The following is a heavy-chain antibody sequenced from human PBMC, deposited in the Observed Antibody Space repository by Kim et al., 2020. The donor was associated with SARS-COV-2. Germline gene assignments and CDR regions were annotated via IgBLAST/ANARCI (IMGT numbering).Heavy chain of an antibody. CDR2: MNPNSGNT. V-gene: IGHV1-8*01. CDR3: ARMVAVVVPAAIWGGYYYYYGMDV. J-gene: IGHJ6*02. D-gene: IGHD2-2*01. Sequence: ASVKVSCKASGYTFTSYDINWVRQATGQGLEWMGWMNPNSGNTGYAQKFQGRVTMTRNTSISTAYMELSSLRSEDTAVYYCARMVAVVVPAAIWGGYYYYYGMDVWGQGTTVTVSS. CDR1: GYTFTSYD.